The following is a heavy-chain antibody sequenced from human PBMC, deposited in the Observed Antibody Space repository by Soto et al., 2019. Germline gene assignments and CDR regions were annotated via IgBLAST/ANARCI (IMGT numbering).Heavy chain of an antibody. D-gene: IGHD5-12*01. CDR1: RFPFSSXS. CDR2: INSDGRST. CDR3: ARDLDSGHLFYYYSYVMDV. V-gene: IGHV3-74*01. Sequence: LXGXCAASRFPFSSXSMHWVSQAPGNGLGCGSRINSDGRSTSYAYSVKGRFTISRDNAKNTLYMQSNSLRAEDTAVYYCARDLDSGHLFYYYSYVMDVWGQGTPGTVSS. J-gene: IGHJ6*02.